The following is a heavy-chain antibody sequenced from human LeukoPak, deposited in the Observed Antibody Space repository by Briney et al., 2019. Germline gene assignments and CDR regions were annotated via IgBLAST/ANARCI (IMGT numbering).Heavy chain of an antibody. V-gene: IGHV1-46*01. Sequence: ASVKVSCKASGYTFTSYYIHWVRQAPGQGLEWMGIINPSESTTTCAQKFHGRVTMTRDTSTSTVYMELSSLRSEDTAVYYCASDQGVTDPPPYGLDVWGQGTTVTVSS. D-gene: IGHD3-10*01. CDR1: GYTFTSYY. CDR2: INPSESTT. CDR3: ASDQGVTDPPPYGLDV. J-gene: IGHJ6*02.